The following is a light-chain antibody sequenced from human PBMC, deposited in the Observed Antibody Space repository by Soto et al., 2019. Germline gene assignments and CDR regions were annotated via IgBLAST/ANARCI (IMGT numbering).Light chain of an antibody. V-gene: IGLV2-14*01. CDR2: EVS. J-gene: IGLJ2*01. CDR1: SSDVGGYNS. CDR3: SSYTSSDTLV. Sequence: QSALTQPASVSGSPGQSITISCTGTSSDVGGYNSVSWYQQHPGKAPQLMISEVSNRPSAVSNRFSGSKSGNTASLTISGLQAADEADYYCSSYTSSDTLVFGGGTQLTVL.